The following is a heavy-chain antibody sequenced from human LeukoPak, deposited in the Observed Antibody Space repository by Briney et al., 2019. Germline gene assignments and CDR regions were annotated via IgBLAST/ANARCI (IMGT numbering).Heavy chain of an antibody. CDR3: ARGAYSSSIYYYYYMDV. J-gene: IGHJ6*03. D-gene: IGHD6-13*01. Sequence: SETLSLTCAVYGGSFSGYYWSWIRQPPGKGLGWIGEINHSGSTNYNPSLKSRVTISVDTSKNQFSLKLSSVTAADTAVYYCARGAYSSSIYYYYYMDVWGKGTTVTVSS. V-gene: IGHV4-34*01. CDR2: INHSGST. CDR1: GGSFSGYY.